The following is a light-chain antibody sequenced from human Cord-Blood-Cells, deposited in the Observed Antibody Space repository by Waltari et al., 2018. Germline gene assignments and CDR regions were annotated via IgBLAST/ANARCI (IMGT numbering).Light chain of an antibody. CDR2: RNN. V-gene: IGLV1-47*01. Sequence: QSVLTQPPSASGTPGQSVTISRSGSSPNIGSNYVYWYQQLPGTAPKLLIYRNNQRPSGVPDRFSGSKSGTSASLAISGLRSEDEADYYCAAWDDSLSGRVFGGGTKLTVL. CDR1: SPNIGSNY. J-gene: IGLJ3*02. CDR3: AAWDDSLSGRV.